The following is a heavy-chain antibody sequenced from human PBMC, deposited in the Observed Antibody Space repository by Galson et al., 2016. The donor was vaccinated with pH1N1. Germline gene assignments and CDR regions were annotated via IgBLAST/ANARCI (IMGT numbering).Heavy chain of an antibody. Sequence: LSLTCAVTGYSISSGYYWGWIRQPPGKGLEWIGSIYHSGSTYYNPSLKSRVTISADTSKNQVSLKLRTVTAADTAVYYCATYRGSVVDAFEIWGQGTMVTVSP. CDR2: IYHSGST. V-gene: IGHV4-38-2*01. CDR3: ATYRGSVVDAFEI. CDR1: GYSISSGYY. D-gene: IGHD4-23*01. J-gene: IGHJ3*02.